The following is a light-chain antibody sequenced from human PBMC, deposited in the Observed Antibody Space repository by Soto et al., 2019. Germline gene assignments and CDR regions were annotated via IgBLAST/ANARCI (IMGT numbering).Light chain of an antibody. J-gene: IGKJ4*01. CDR1: QSISTS. V-gene: IGKV1-39*01. CDR3: QQSYSTPVT. Sequence: DIQMTQSPSSLSASVGDRVTITCRAGQSISTSVNWYQQKPGKAPNLLIYDASSLLSGVPPRFSGSGSGTDFTLTVSSLQPEDFATYYCQQSYSTPVTFGGGTKVEIK. CDR2: DAS.